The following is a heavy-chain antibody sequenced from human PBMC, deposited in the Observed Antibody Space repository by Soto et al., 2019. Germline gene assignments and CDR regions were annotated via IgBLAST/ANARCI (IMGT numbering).Heavy chain of an antibody. D-gene: IGHD3-9*01. CDR2: IYWDDDK. Sequence: QITLKESGPTLVKPTQTLTLTCTFSGFSLSTSGVGVGWIRQPPGKALEWLALIYWDDDKRYSPSLKSRLTIPKDPSKNQAVLTMTNMDPLDTATYYCAHSARYFDWSRHWYFDLWGRGTLVTVSS. CDR3: AHSARYFDWSRHWYFDL. J-gene: IGHJ2*01. CDR1: GFSLSTSGVG. V-gene: IGHV2-5*02.